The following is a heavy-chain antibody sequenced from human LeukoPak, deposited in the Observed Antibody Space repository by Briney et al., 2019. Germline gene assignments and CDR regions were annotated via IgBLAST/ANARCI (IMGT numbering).Heavy chain of an antibody. D-gene: IGHD5-12*01. V-gene: IGHV3-23*01. CDR2: ISGSGDST. J-gene: IGHJ6*04. CDR1: GFTFSNYA. CDR3: ARENWDIVAVPMDV. Sequence: GGSLRLSCAASGFTFSNYAMRWVRQAPGKGLEWVSGISGSGDSTYYADSVKGRFTISRDNSKNTLYLQMNSLRAEDTAVYYCARENWDIVAVPMDVWGKGTTVTVPS.